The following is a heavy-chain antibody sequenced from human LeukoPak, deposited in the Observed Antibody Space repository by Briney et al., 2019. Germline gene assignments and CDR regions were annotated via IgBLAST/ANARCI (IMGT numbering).Heavy chain of an antibody. J-gene: IGHJ4*02. CDR1: GFTFSSYA. CDR3: TRDRRLPYDSSGYWGYFDY. V-gene: IGHV3-30*04. CDR2: ISYDGSNK. Sequence: PGGSLRFSCAASGFTFSSYAMHWVRQAPGKGLEWVAVISYDGSNKYYADSVKGRFTISRDNSKNTLYLQMNSLRAEDTAVYYCTRDRRLPYDSSGYWGYFDYWGQGTLVTVSS. D-gene: IGHD3-22*01.